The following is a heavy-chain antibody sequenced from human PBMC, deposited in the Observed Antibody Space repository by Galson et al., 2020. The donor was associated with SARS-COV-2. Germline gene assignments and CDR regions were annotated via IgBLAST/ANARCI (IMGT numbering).Heavy chain of an antibody. V-gene: IGHV4-59*08. D-gene: IGHD1-26*01. CDR3: ASPYSGSYYYFDS. Sequence: SETLSLTCTVSGGSISSHYWSWIRQPPGKGLEWIGYIYYSGSTNYNPSLKSRVTISVDTSKNQFSLKLSSVTAADTAVYYCASPYSGSYYYFDSWGQGTLVTVSA. CDR1: GGSISSHY. J-gene: IGHJ4*02. CDR2: IYYSGST.